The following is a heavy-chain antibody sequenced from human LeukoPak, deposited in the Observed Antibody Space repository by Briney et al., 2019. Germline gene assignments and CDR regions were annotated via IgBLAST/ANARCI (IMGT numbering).Heavy chain of an antibody. CDR2: IYYSGST. Sequence: SPSETLSLTCAVYGGSFSGYYWSWIRQPPGKGLEWIGYIYYSGSTNYNPSLKSRVTISVDTSKNQFSLKLSSVTAADTAVYYCARQRRGWDNWFDPWGQGTLVTVSS. J-gene: IGHJ5*02. V-gene: IGHV4-59*08. CDR3: ARQRRGWDNWFDP. CDR1: GGSFSGYY.